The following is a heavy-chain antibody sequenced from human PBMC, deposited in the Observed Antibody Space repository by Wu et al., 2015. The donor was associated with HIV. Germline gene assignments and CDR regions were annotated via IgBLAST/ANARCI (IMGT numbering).Heavy chain of an antibody. CDR1: GDSFSSAEYY. CDR2: NYYSGRA. D-gene: IGHD3-10*01. Sequence: QVQLQESGPGLVKPSQTLSLTCTASGDSFSSAEYYWTWIRQAPGEGLQWIGYNYYSGRASYNPSLRGRAVISIDTSKNQFSLRLTSATAADTAIYYCAREDTWGVHALDVWGQGTMVTVSS. CDR3: AREDTWGVHALDV. J-gene: IGHJ3*01. V-gene: IGHV4-30-4*01.